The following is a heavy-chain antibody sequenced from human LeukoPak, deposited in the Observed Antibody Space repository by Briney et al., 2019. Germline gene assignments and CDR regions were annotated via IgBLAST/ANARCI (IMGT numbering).Heavy chain of an antibody. Sequence: GGSWSSSCEAPGSTLITSPMSWARKAPGKGLEWVSAISRRGDRTFYADSVKGRFTISRDSSIDTLFLQMNSLRVEDTAVYFCAKELRPNDYWGQGTLVTVSS. D-gene: IGHD2-15*01. CDR1: GSTLITSP. CDR2: ISRRGDRT. V-gene: IGHV3-23*01. J-gene: IGHJ4*02. CDR3: AKELRPNDY.